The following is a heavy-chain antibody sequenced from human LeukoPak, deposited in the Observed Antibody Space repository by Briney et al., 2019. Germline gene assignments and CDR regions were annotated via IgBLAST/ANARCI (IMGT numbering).Heavy chain of an antibody. CDR2: IYYSGST. CDR3: ARQGYGYGLPIDY. V-gene: IGHV4-59*08. CDR1: GGSISSYY. Sequence: SETLSLTCTVSGGSISSYYWSWIRQPPGKGLEWIGYIYYSGSTNYNPSLKSRVTISVDTSKNQFSLKLSSVTAADTAVYYCARQGYGYGLPIDYWGQGTLVTVSS. D-gene: IGHD5-18*01. J-gene: IGHJ4*02.